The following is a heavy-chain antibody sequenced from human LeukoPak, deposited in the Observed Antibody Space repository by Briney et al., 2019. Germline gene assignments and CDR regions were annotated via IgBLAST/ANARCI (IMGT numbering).Heavy chain of an antibody. CDR3: AKHLDYGDSSYYFDY. V-gene: IGHV3-23*01. CDR1: GFTFSSYA. CDR2: ISGSGGST. D-gene: IGHD4-17*01. Sequence: GGSLRLSCAASGFTFSSYAMSWVRQAPGKGLEWVSAISGSGGSTYYADSVKGRFTISRDNSKNTPYLQMNSPRAEDTAVYYCAKHLDYGDSSYYFDYWGQGTLVTVSS. J-gene: IGHJ4*02.